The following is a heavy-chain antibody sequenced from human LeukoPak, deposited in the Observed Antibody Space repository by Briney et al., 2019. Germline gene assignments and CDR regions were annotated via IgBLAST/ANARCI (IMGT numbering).Heavy chain of an antibody. J-gene: IGHJ2*01. Sequence: SETLSLTCGVYGGSFSDYYWGWIRQPPGEGLEWIVEINHSGITNYNPSLKGRVTMSLHTSRKQFALTLRSLTAADTAVYFCARRRDGDYSTAYFDLWGRGTPVTVSS. CDR2: INHSGIT. CDR1: GGSFSDYY. V-gene: IGHV4-34*01. CDR3: ARRRDGDYSTAYFDL. D-gene: IGHD4-17*01.